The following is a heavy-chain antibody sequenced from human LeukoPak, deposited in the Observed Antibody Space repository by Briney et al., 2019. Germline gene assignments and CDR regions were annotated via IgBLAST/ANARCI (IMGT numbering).Heavy chain of an antibody. Sequence: GRSLRLSCAASGFTFDDYAMHWVRQAPGKGLEWVSGISWNSGSIGYADSVKGRFTISRDNAKNSLYLQMNSLRAEDTAVYYCAKDLKLAPFDYWGQGTLVTVSS. V-gene: IGHV3-9*01. CDR1: GFTFDDYA. J-gene: IGHJ4*02. CDR2: ISWNSGSI. CDR3: AKDLKLAPFDY.